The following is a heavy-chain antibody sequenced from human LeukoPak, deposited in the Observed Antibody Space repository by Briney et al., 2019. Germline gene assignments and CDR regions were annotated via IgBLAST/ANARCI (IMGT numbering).Heavy chain of an antibody. D-gene: IGHD2-2*03. CDR3: AREDPWIDAFDI. Sequence: SETLSLTCTVSGGSISSYQWTWIRQPPGKGLEWIGNIYYGGSTNYNPSLKSRVTISVDTTKNQFSLKLSSVTAADTAVYYCAREDPWIDAFDIWGQGTMVTVSP. J-gene: IGHJ3*02. CDR1: GGSISSYQ. CDR2: IYYGGST. V-gene: IGHV4-59*01.